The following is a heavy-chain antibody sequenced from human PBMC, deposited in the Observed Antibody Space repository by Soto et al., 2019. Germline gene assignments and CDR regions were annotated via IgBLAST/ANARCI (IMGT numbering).Heavy chain of an antibody. Sequence: EVQLVESGGGLVQPGGSLRLSCAASGLTFSSYSMNWVRQAPGRGREWVSYISSSSSTIYYADSVKGRFTISRDNAKNSLYLQMNSLRAEDTAVYYCARVSITMVRGVIIITGDFDYWGQGTLVTVSS. D-gene: IGHD3-10*01. CDR1: GLTFSSYS. CDR2: ISSSSSTI. CDR3: ARVSITMVRGVIIITGDFDY. V-gene: IGHV3-48*01. J-gene: IGHJ4*02.